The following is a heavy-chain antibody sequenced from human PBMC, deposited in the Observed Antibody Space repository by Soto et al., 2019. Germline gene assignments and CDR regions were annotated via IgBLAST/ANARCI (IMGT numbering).Heavy chain of an antibody. J-gene: IGHJ6*02. CDR2: INPSGGST. Sequence: XSVKVSCKASGYSFTSYYMHWVRRAPGQGLEWMGIINPSGGSTSYAQKFQGRVTMTRDTSTSTVYMELSSLRSEDTAVYYCARELQKVMGYYYYYGMDAWGQGTTVTVS. CDR3: ARELQKVMGYYYYYGMDA. D-gene: IGHD2-8*01. CDR1: GYSFTSYY. V-gene: IGHV1-46*01.